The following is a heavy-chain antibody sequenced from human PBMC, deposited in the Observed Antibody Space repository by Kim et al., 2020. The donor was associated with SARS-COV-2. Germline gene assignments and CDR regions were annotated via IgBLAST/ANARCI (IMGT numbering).Heavy chain of an antibody. CDR1: GFTFSSYE. D-gene: IGHD6-13*01. J-gene: IGHJ6*04. V-gene: IGHV3-48*03. CDR2: ISSSGSTI. Sequence: GGSLRLSCAASGFTFSSYEMNWVRQAPGKGLEWVSYISSSGSTIYYADSVKGRFTISRDNAKNSLYLQMNSLRAEDTAVYYCARDPYSSSYNYYGMDVWGNGTTVTVPS. CDR3: ARDPYSSSYNYYGMDV.